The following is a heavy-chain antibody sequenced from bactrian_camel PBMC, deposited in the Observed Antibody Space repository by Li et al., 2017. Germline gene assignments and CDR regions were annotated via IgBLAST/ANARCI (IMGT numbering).Heavy chain of an antibody. Sequence: PGGSLRLACEASDNDSKYYMAWFRQAPGKEREEVAYIYTSGGSTYYADSVKGRFAISQDKDKNTVYLQMSLLEPEDTAVYYCTRSDPRGYYGMDHWGKGTQVTVS. CDR2: IYTSGGST. V-gene: IGHV3S28*01. CDR1: DNDSKYY. J-gene: IGHJ7*01.